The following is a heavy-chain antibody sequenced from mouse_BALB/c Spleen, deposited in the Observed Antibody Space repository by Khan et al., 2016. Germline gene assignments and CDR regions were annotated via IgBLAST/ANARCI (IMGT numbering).Heavy chain of an antibody. Sequence: EVQLQESGPDLVKPSQSLSLTCTVTGYSITSGYSWHWIRQFPENKLEWMGYIHYSGGTKYIPSLKSRISITRDTSKNQFFLQLNSVTPEDTATXYCTRSHGYYAMDYWGQGTSVTVSS. CDR1: GYSITSGYS. CDR2: IHYSGGT. J-gene: IGHJ4*01. V-gene: IGHV3-1*02. CDR3: TRSHGYYAMDY.